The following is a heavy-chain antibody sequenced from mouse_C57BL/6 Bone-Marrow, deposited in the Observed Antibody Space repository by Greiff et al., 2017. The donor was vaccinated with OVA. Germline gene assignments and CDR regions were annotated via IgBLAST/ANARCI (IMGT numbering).Heavy chain of an antibody. Sequence: EVKLVESGGGLVKPGGSLKLSCAASGFTFSSYAMSWVRQTPEKRLEWVATISDGGSYTYYPDNVKGRFTISRDNAKNNLYLQMSHLKSEDTAMYYCARDGRAYWGQGTLVTVSA. J-gene: IGHJ3*01. CDR1: GFTFSSYA. CDR2: ISDGGSYT. V-gene: IGHV5-4*01. CDR3: ARDGRAY.